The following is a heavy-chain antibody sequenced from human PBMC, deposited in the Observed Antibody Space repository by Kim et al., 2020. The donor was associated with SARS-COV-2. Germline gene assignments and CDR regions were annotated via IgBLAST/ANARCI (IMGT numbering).Heavy chain of an antibody. CDR2: INHSGST. CDR1: GGSFSGYY. Sequence: SETLSLTCAVYGGSFSGYYWSWIRQPPGKGLEWIGEINHSGSTNYNPSLKSRVTISVDTSKNQFSLKLSSVTAADTAVYYCARGLHFIYYYYCMDVWGQGTTVTVSS. CDR3: ARGLHFIYYYYCMDV. V-gene: IGHV4-34*01. J-gene: IGHJ6*02.